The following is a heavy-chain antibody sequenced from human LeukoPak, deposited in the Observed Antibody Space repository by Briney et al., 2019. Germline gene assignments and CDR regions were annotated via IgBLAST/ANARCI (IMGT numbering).Heavy chain of an antibody. CDR2: INHSGST. D-gene: IGHD3-10*01. CDR1: AGSFSGYY. CDR3: ARGRYYGSGSDFDY. V-gene: IGHV4-34*01. J-gene: IGHJ4*02. Sequence: SETLSLTCVVYAGSFSGYYWSWIRQPPGKGLEWIGEINHSGSTNYNPSLKSRVTISVDTSKNQFSLKLSSVTAADTAVYYCARGRYYGSGSDFDYWGQGTLVTVSS.